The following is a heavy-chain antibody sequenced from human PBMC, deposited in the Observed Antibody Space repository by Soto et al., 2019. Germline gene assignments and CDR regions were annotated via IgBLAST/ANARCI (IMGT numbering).Heavy chain of an antibody. CDR3: ARVGYCSGGSCYSLDY. CDR2: INHSGST. J-gene: IGHJ4*02. V-gene: IGHV4-34*01. CDR1: GGSFSGYY. Sequence: QVQLQQWGAGLLKPSETLSLTCAVYGGSFSGYYWSWIRQPPGKGLEWIGEINHSGSTNYNPSLKSRVTRSVETSKTQFSLKLSSVTAADTAVYYCARVGYCSGGSCYSLDYWGQGTLVTVSS. D-gene: IGHD2-15*01.